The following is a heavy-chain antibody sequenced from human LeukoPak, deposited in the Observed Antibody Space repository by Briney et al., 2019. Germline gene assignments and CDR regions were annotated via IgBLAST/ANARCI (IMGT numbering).Heavy chain of an antibody. J-gene: IGHJ4*02. CDR1: GFTFSSFD. D-gene: IGHD6-19*01. CDR2: ISGSGT. V-gene: IGHV3-23*01. Sequence: GGSLRLSCAASGFTFSSFDMSWVRQAPGKGLEWVSDISGSGTYYADSVKGRFTISRDNSKNTVYLQMNGLRAQDTAIYYCAKGAGYSSGWYFDYWGQGTLVTVSS. CDR3: AKGAGYSSGWYFDY.